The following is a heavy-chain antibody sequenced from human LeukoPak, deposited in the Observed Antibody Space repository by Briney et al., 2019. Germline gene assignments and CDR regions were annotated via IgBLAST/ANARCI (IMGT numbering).Heavy chain of an antibody. J-gene: IGHJ3*02. D-gene: IGHD3-3*01. CDR3: ASGSEYYDFWSGYYLFVDAFDI. V-gene: IGHV3-21*01. Sequence: GGSLRLSCAASGFTFSSYSMNWVRQAPGKGLEWVSSISSSSSYIYYADSVKGRFTISRDNAKNSLYLQMNSLRAEDTAVYYCASGSEYYDFWSGYYLFVDAFDIWGQGTMVTVSS. CDR1: GFTFSSYS. CDR2: ISSSSSYI.